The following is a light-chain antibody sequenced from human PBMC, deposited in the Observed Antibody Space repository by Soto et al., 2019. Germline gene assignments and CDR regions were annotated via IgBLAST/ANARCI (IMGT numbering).Light chain of an antibody. CDR3: QQYKSFSLT. CDR2: KTS. Sequence: IQLTQSPSSVSASVGDRVTITFLASQSISSWLAWYQQKPGKAPKLLIYKTSNLESGVPSRFSGSGSGTEFSLTISSLQPDDFATYYCQQYKSFSLTFGGGTKVDIK. CDR1: QSISSW. V-gene: IGKV1-5*03. J-gene: IGKJ4*01.